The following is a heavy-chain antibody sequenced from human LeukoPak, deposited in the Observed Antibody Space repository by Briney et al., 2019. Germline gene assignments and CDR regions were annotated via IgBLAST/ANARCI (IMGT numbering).Heavy chain of an antibody. CDR2: ISHSGDT. CDR3: ARVGPLAVGTGKRVYSFDY. V-gene: IGHV4-38-2*01. J-gene: IGHJ4*02. CDR1: GFSITSGDY. D-gene: IGHD1-1*01. Sequence: PSETLSLTCDVSGFSITSGDYWGCIRQSPGRGLEWIGSISHSGDTYYIPSLRSRVTMSLDTSRNQFSLDLRSVSAADTAVYFCARVGPLAVGTGKRVYSFDYWGQGTLVTVSS.